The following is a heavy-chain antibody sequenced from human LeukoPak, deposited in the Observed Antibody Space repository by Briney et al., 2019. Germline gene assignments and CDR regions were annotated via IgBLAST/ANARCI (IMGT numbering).Heavy chain of an antibody. Sequence: PGGSLTLSCAASGFTFSTYSMNWVRQAPGKGLEWVSYITSSSSTIYYADSVRGPFTISRDNAKNSLYLQMNSLRDEDTAVYYCARVDWMIGAFDIWGQGTMVTVSS. J-gene: IGHJ3*02. V-gene: IGHV3-48*02. CDR2: ITSSSSTI. D-gene: IGHD3-22*01. CDR3: ARVDWMIGAFDI. CDR1: GFTFSTYS.